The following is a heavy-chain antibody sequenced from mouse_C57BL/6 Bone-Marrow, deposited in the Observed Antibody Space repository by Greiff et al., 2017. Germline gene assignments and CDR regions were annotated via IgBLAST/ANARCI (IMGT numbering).Heavy chain of an antibody. CDR1: GYTFTSYW. Sequence: QVQLKQPGAELVRPGTSVKLSCKASGYTFTSYWMHWVKQRPGKGLEWIGVIDPSDSYTNYNQKLKGKVTLTVNTSTSTAYMQLSSLTSEDSAVYYCARYSSWFAYWGQGTLVTVSA. CDR3: ARYSSWFAY. CDR2: IDPSDSYT. V-gene: IGHV1-59*01. J-gene: IGHJ3*01.